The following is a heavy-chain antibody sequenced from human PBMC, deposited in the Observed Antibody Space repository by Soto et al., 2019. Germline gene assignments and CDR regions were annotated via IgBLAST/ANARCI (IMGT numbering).Heavy chain of an antibody. CDR2: IYYSGST. CDR1: GGSVSSGSYY. V-gene: IGHV4-61*01. Sequence: PSETLSLTCTVSGGSVSSGSYYWSWIRQPPGKGLEWIGYIYYSGSTNYNPSLKSRVTISVDTSKNQFSLKLSSVTAADTAVYYCARGIQLWSGDYYFDYWGQGTLVTVSS. CDR3: ARGIQLWSGDYYFDY. D-gene: IGHD5-18*01. J-gene: IGHJ4*02.